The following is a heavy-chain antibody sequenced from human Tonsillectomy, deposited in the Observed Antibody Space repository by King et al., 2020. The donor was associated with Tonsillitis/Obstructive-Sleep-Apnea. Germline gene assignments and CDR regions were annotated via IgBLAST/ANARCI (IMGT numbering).Heavy chain of an antibody. Sequence: VQLQQWGAGLLKPSETLSLTCAVYGGSFSGYYWSWIRQPPGKGLEWIGEINHSGSTNYNPSLKSRVTISVDTSKNQFSLKLSSVTAADTAVYYCARGQAKPLDYWGQGTLVTVSS. J-gene: IGHJ4*02. V-gene: IGHV4-34*01. CDR2: INHSGST. CDR3: ARGQAKPLDY. D-gene: IGHD1-26*01. CDR1: GGSFSGYY.